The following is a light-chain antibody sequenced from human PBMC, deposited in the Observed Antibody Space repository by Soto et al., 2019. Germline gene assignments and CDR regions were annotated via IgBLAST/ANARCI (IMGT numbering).Light chain of an antibody. V-gene: IGKV3-20*01. J-gene: IGKJ5*01. CDR3: QQYGSSPA. CDR1: QSVSSSY. Sequence: EMVLTQSPGTLSLSPGERATLSCRASQSVSSSYLAWYQQKPGQAPRLLIYGASSRATGIPDRFSGSGSGTDVTLTISRLEPEDFAVYYCQQYGSSPAFGQGTRLEIK. CDR2: GAS.